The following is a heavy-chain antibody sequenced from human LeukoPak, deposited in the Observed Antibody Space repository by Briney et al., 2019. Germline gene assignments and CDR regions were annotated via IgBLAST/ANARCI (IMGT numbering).Heavy chain of an antibody. D-gene: IGHD6-13*01. CDR1: GFTFSSYA. CDR2: ISYDGSNK. J-gene: IGHJ4*02. V-gene: IGHV3-30-3*01. Sequence: GRSLRLSCAASGFTFSSYAMHWVRQAPGKGLEWVAVISYDGSNKYYADSVKGRFTISRDNSKNTLYLQMNSLRAEDTAVYYCAREGEAAAEDYWGQGTLVTVSS. CDR3: AREGEAAAEDY.